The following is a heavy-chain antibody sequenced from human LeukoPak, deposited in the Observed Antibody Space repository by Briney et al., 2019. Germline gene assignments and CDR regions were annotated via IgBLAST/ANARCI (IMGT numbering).Heavy chain of an antibody. D-gene: IGHD3-9*01. Sequence: GGSLRLSCAASGFTVSSNYMSWVRQAPGKGLEWVSVIYSGGSTYYADSVKGRFTISRDNSKNTLYLQMNSLRAEDTAVYYCARGPAYYDILTGCYGYLWGQGTLVTVSS. V-gene: IGHV3-66*01. CDR1: GFTVSSNY. CDR2: IYSGGST. CDR3: ARGPAYYDILTGCYGYL. J-gene: IGHJ4*02.